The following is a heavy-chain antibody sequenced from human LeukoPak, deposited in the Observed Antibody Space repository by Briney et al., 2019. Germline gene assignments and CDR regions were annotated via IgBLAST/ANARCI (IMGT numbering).Heavy chain of an antibody. Sequence: GESLKISCKGSGYSFPSYWIGWVRQMPGKGLECMGVIYLGDSDTRYSPSFQGQVTISADKSISTAYLQWSSLKASDTAMYYCARRRDLYSGSYYPFDYWGQGTLVTVSS. J-gene: IGHJ4*02. D-gene: IGHD1-26*01. CDR1: GYSFPSYW. V-gene: IGHV5-51*01. CDR3: ARRRDLYSGSYYPFDY. CDR2: IYLGDSDT.